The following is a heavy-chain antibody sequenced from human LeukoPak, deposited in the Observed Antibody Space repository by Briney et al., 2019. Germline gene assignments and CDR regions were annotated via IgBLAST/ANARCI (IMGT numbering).Heavy chain of an antibody. V-gene: IGHV3-74*01. CDR3: AKDAQIYSTYDWRWFDP. CDR1: GFTFSSHW. J-gene: IGHJ5*02. D-gene: IGHD4-11*01. CDR2: INTDGSGT. Sequence: GGSLRLSCAASGFTFSSHWMHWVRQAPGKGLVWVSRINTDGSGTDYADSVKGRFTISRDNAKNTLYLQMNSLRAEDTAVYYCAKDAQIYSTYDWRWFDPWGQGTLVTVSS.